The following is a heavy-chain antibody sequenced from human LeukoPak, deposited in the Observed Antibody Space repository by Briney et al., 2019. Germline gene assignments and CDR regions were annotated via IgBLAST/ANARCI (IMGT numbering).Heavy chain of an antibody. D-gene: IGHD3-3*01. Sequence: SGGSLRLSCAASGFTFSSYSMNWVRQAPGKGLEWVSYISGYSSTIYYADSVKGRFTISRDNSKNTLYLQMNSLRAEDTAVYYCARDSGVITIFGVVPFRFDYWGQGTLVTVSS. CDR1: GFTFSSYS. CDR3: ARDSGVITIFGVVPFRFDY. J-gene: IGHJ4*02. V-gene: IGHV3-48*01. CDR2: ISGYSSTI.